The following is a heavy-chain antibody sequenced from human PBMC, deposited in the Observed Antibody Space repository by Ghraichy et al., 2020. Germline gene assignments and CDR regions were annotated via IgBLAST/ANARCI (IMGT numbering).Heavy chain of an antibody. D-gene: IGHD6-19*01. CDR3: AKDYGGVSGTNIDVFEI. V-gene: IGHV3-23*01. CDR2: ISGSGGDT. Sequence: GGSLRLSCAASGFTFSSYAMSWVRQAPGKGLEWVSDISGSGGDTYYVDSVKGRFTISRDNSKNTLYLQMNSLRAEDTAVYYCAKDYGGVSGTNIDVFEIWGQGTMVTSSS. J-gene: IGHJ3*02. CDR1: GFTFSSYA.